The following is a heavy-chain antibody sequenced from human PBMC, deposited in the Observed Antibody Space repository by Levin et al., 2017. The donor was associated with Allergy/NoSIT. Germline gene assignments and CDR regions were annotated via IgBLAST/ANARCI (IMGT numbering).Heavy chain of an antibody. J-gene: IGHJ6*04. Sequence: GGSLRLSCAASGFTFSSYGMHWVRQAPGKGLEWVAVISYDGSNKYYADSVKGRFTISRDNSKNTLYLQMNSLRAEDTAVYYCAKSYYDFGSGYGGLYYYYGMDVWGEGTTVNVSA. D-gene: IGHD3-3*01. CDR3: AKSYYDFGSGYGGLYYYYGMDV. CDR2: ISYDGSNK. V-gene: IGHV3-30*18. CDR1: GFTFSSYG.